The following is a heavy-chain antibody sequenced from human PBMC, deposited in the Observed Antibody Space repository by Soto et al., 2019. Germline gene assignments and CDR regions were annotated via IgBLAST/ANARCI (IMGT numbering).Heavy chain of an antibody. Sequence: QVQLVESGGGVVQPGRSLRLSCAASGFTFSSYGMHWVRQAPGKGLEWVAVIWYDGSNKYYADSVKGRFTISRVNSKNTRNRPMDSLRAEDTAVYSCARGLGRAANWSDPWGQGTLVTVSS. CDR3: ARGLGRAANWSDP. CDR2: IWYDGSNK. V-gene: IGHV3-33*01. D-gene: IGHD3-16*01. J-gene: IGHJ5*02. CDR1: GFTFSSYG.